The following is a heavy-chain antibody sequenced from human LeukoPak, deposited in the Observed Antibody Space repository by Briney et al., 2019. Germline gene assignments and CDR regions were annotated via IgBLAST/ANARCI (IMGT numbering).Heavy chain of an antibody. V-gene: IGHV3-21*01. Sequence: GGSLRLSCAASGFTFSSYSMNWVRQAPGKGLEWVSSISSSSSYIYYADSVKGRFTTSRDNAKNSLYLQVNSLRAEDTAVYYCARDIGRGDYWGQGTLVTVSS. CDR3: ARDIGRGDY. CDR1: GFTFSSYS. CDR2: ISSSSSYI. J-gene: IGHJ4*02. D-gene: IGHD1-26*01.